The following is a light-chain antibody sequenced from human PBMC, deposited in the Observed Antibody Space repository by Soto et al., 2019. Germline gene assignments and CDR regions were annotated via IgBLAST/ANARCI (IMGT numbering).Light chain of an antibody. CDR2: DVS. J-gene: IGLJ1*01. CDR3: SSYTSSSTRV. CDR1: SRAVGGYNY. Sequence: QSVLTQPASVSGSPGQSITIPCPGNSRAVGGYNYVSWYQQHPGKAPKLMIYDVSNRPSGVSNRFSGSKSGNTASLTISGLQAEDEADYYCSSYTSSSTRVFGTGTKVTVL. V-gene: IGLV2-14*01.